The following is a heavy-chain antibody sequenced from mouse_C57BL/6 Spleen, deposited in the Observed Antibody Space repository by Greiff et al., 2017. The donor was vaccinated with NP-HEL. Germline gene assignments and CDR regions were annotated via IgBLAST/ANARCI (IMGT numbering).Heavy chain of an antibody. Sequence: VKLQQSGAELVKPGASVKISCKASGYAFSSYWMNWVKQRPGKGLEWIGQIYPGDGDTNYNGKFKGKATLTADKSSSTAYMQLSSLTSEDSAVYFCARGDPYYYGSSDYYAMDYWGQGTSVTVSS. D-gene: IGHD1-1*01. CDR2: IYPGDGDT. J-gene: IGHJ4*01. CDR3: ARGDPYYYGSSDYYAMDY. CDR1: GYAFSSYW. V-gene: IGHV1-80*01.